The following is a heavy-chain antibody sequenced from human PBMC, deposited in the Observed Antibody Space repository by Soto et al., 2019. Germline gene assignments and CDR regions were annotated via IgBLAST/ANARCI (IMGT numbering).Heavy chain of an antibody. D-gene: IGHD2-15*01. V-gene: IGHV1-58*02. J-gene: IGHJ6*02. Sequence: SVKVSCKAPGSGFIRSGIQWVRQAHGQRLEWIGWIVVASGQTNYAQNFRGRVAITGDTSTATAYIELTGLTSEDTAVYFCSADRPDIGVGWWVWGQGTTVTVSS. CDR2: IVVASGQT. CDR1: GSGFIRSG. CDR3: SADRPDIGVGWWV.